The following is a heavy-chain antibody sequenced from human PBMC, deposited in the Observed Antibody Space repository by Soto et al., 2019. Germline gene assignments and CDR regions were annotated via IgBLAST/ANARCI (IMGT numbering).Heavy chain of an antibody. D-gene: IGHD3-3*01. CDR1: GFTFSNAW. CDR3: TTGSPVLRFLEWLPLDYMDV. Sequence: GGSLRLSCAASGFTFSNAWMSWVRQAPGKGLEWVGRIKSKTDGGTTDYAAPVKGRFTISRDDSKNTLYLQMNSLKTEDTAVYYCTTGSPVLRFLEWLPLDYMDVWGKGTTVTVSS. CDR2: IKSKTDGGTT. J-gene: IGHJ6*03. V-gene: IGHV3-15*01.